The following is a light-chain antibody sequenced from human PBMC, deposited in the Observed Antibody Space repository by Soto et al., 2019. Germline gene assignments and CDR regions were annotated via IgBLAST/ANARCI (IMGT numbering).Light chain of an antibody. Sequence: QSALTQPASVSGSPGQSITISCTGTSSDVGSYNLDSWYQQHPGKAPKLMIYEGSKRPSGVSNRFSGSKSGNTASPTISGLQAEDEADYYCCSYAGSRVFGGGTKLTVL. CDR2: EGS. CDR3: CSYAGSRV. J-gene: IGLJ3*02. CDR1: SSDVGSYNL. V-gene: IGLV2-23*01.